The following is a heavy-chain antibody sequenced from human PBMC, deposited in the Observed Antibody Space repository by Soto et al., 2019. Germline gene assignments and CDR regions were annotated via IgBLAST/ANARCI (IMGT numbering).Heavy chain of an antibody. D-gene: IGHD3-10*01. CDR1: GYPFTGYF. J-gene: IGHJ5*02. Sequence: ASVKVSCKASGYPFTGYFMHWVRQAPGQGLGWMGWINAYSGRADYAQSFQGRVTMTRDTSISTVYMELSRLRFDDTAVYYCARVIRGAYYNSPLDTWGQGTVVT. CDR2: INAYSGRA. CDR3: ARVIRGAYYNSPLDT. V-gene: IGHV1-2*02.